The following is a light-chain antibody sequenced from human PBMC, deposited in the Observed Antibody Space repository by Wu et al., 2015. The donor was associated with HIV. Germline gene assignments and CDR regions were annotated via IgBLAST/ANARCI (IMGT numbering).Light chain of an antibody. CDR2: AAS. V-gene: IGKV1-9*01. CDR1: QGISHF. CDR3: QKYNRAPFT. Sequence: DIQLTQSPSFLSASVGDRVTITCRASQGISHFLGWYQQKPGKAPKLLIYAASTLQSGVPSRFSGSGSGTDFTLTISSLQPEDVATYYCQKYNRAPFTFGPGTKVDIK. J-gene: IGKJ3*01.